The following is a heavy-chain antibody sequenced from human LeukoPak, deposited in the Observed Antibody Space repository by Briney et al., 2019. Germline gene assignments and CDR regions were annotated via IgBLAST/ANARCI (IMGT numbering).Heavy chain of an antibody. CDR2: IYYSGST. Sequence: PSQTQSLTCTVSGGSISSGGYYWSWIRQHPGKGLEWIGYIYYSGSTYYNPSLKSRVTISVDTSKNQFSLKLSSVTAADTAVYYCARARDYFDWLYQAFDIWGQGTMVTVSS. J-gene: IGHJ3*02. CDR3: ARARDYFDWLYQAFDI. V-gene: IGHV4-31*03. D-gene: IGHD3-9*01. CDR1: GGSISSGGYY.